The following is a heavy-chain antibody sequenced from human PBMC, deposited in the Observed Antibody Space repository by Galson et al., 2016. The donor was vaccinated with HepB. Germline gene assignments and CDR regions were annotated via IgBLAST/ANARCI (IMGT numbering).Heavy chain of an antibody. CDR3: AKDQGILRYYDWLTYDAVDI. V-gene: IGHV3-33*03. J-gene: IGHJ3*02. D-gene: IGHD3-9*01. Sequence: SLRLSCAASGFTFSRHGFHWVRQAPGKGLEWVSLIWSDGSNKYYADSVKGRFTISKDNSKNTLCLQMNSLRVEDTAIYYCAKDQGILRYYDWLTYDAVDIWGQGTMVIVSS. CDR1: GFTFSRHG. CDR2: IWSDGSNK.